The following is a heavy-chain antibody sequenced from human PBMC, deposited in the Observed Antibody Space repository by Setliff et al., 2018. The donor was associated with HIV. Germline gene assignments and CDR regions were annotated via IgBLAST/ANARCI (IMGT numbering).Heavy chain of an antibody. CDR2: VDPEDGET. D-gene: IGHD3-22*01. Sequence: GASVMVSCKASGYTFTDYYIHWVQQAPGKGLEWMGRVDPEDGETTYAEKFQGRITITADTSTDTAYLELSSLRSEDSAFYYCTTPLDSSGYFGSDYFDYWGQGALVTVSS. CDR3: TTPLDSSGYFGSDYFDY. J-gene: IGHJ4*02. CDR1: GYTFTDYY. V-gene: IGHV1-69-2*01.